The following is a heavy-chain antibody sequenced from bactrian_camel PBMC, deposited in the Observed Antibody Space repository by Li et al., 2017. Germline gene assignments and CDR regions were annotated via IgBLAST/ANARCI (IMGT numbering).Heavy chain of an antibody. V-gene: IGHV3S1*01. Sequence: VQLVESGGGSVQAGGSLRLSCAASGYTYNRNCMAWFRQAPGKEREGVATIYTGRGRKYYGDFVKGRFTISRDNTKSMVYLQMNSLKSEDSALYYCAKASFRYSEYLRADCAYWGQGTQVTVS. CDR2: IYTGRGRK. CDR3: AKASFRYSEYLRADCAY. D-gene: IGHD4*01. J-gene: IGHJ6*01. CDR1: GYTYNRNC.